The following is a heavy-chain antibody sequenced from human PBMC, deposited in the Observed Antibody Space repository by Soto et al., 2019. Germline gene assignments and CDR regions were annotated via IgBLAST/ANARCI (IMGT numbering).Heavy chain of an antibody. Sequence: SETLSLTGAVDGGSFSGYHWSWIRQPPGKGLEWIGEINHSGSTNYNLSLKSRVTISVDTSKNQFSLKLSSVTAADTAVYYCARGRTVLLWFGELLNWFVPWGQGTLVSVSS. V-gene: IGHV4-34*01. CDR2: INHSGST. CDR3: ARGRTVLLWFGELLNWFVP. CDR1: GGSFSGYH. J-gene: IGHJ5*02. D-gene: IGHD3-10*01.